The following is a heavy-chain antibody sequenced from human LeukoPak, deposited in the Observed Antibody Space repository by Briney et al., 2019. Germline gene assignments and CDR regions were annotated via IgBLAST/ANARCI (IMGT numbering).Heavy chain of an antibody. J-gene: IGHJ4*02. V-gene: IGHV3-7*01. Sequence: PGGSLRLSCAASGFTFSSYWMSWVRQAEGTGPAPVANIKQDGSEKYYVDSVKGRFTISRDNAKNSLYLQMNSLRAEDTAVYYCAREGNTAMEFDYWGQGTLVTVSS. CDR1: GFTFSSYW. CDR3: AREGNTAMEFDY. D-gene: IGHD5-18*01. CDR2: IKQDGSEK.